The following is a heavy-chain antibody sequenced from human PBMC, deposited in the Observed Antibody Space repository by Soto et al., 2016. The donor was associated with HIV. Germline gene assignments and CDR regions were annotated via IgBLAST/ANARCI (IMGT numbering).Heavy chain of an antibody. J-gene: IGHJ4*02. CDR3: TTYSGSYSTFDF. CDR2: IWYDGSNM. D-gene: IGHD1-26*01. Sequence: VQLVESGGGVVQPGRSLRLSCEVSGVTFTTYGMHWVRQAPGKGLEWVALIWYDGSNMYYSDSVKGRFTISRDTSNNMVYLQMNSLRPEDTAMYYCTTYSGSYSTFDFWGQGTLVTVSS. V-gene: IGHV3-33*08. CDR1: GVTFTTYG.